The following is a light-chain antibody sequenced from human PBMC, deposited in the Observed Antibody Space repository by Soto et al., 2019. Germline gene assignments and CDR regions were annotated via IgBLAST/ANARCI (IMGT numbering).Light chain of an antibody. CDR1: SNDVGGYNF. J-gene: IGLJ3*02. CDR3: SSHTSTSTWV. V-gene: IGLV2-14*03. Sequence: QSALTQPASVSGSPGQSITISCTGTSNDVGGYNFVSWYQQFPGKAPKLIIYDVSNRPSGVSDRFSGSKSGYTASLTISGLQPEDEADYYCSSHTSTSTWVFGAGTKVTVL. CDR2: DVS.